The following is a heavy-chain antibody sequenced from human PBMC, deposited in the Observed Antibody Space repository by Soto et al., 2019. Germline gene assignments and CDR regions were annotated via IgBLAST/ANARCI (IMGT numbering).Heavy chain of an antibody. J-gene: IGHJ6*03. CDR3: ARHVGGYYYYMDV. Sequence: SETLSLTCTVSGGSVSSGSYYWGWIRQPPGKGLEWIGSIYYSGNTYYNPSLKSRATISIDTSKNQFSLKLTSVTAADTAMYYCARHVGGYYYYMDVWGKGTTVTVSS. V-gene: IGHV4-39*01. CDR1: GGSVSSGSYY. D-gene: IGHD2-15*01. CDR2: IYYSGNT.